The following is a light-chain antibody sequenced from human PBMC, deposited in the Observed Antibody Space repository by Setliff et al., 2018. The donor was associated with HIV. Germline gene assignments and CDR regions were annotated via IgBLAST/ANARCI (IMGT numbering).Light chain of an antibody. V-gene: IGLV2-8*01. CDR1: NSDIGSYNY. Sequence: QSALTQPPSASGSPGQSVAISCTGTNSDIGSYNYVSWYQQHPGKAPKLMIYEVTKRPSGVPDRFSGSKSGNTASLTVSGLQAEDEADYYCSSYTSRRTPVFGTGTKVTVL. J-gene: IGLJ1*01. CDR3: SSYTSRRTPV. CDR2: EVT.